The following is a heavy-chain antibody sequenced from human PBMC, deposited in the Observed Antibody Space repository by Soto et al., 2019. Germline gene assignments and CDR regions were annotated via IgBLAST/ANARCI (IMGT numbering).Heavy chain of an antibody. CDR3: ARSPSSSWYGGGAFEV. V-gene: IGHV4-4*02. D-gene: IGHD6-13*01. Sequence: SETLSLTCAVSGGSINSSNWWSWVRQPPGKGLEWIGEIYHSGSTNHSPSVKSRITILVDKSKKQLSLKLNSVTAADTAVYYCARSPSSSWYGGGAFEVWGQGTMVTVSS. J-gene: IGHJ3*01. CDR2: IYHSGST. CDR1: GGSINSSNW.